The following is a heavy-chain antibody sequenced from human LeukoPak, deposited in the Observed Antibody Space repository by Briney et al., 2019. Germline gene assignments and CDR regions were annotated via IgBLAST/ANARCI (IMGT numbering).Heavy chain of an antibody. J-gene: IGHJ4*02. D-gene: IGHD3-10*01. Sequence: SETLSLTCTVSGGSISSSNYYWGWIRQPPGEGLERIGTFYYSGSMYYNPCLKSRVTISVDTSKNQLFLKLSSVTAADTAVYYCARQDYGSGSYPFDYWGQGTLVTVSS. CDR3: ARQDYGSGSYPFDY. CDR1: GGSISSSNYY. V-gene: IGHV4-39*01. CDR2: FYYSGSM.